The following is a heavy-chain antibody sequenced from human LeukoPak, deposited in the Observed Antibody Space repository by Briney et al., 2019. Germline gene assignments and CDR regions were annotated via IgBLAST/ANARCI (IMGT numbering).Heavy chain of an antibody. CDR1: GFTFSDYY. CDR3: ARDHCSGGSRYSGYFYDMDV. J-gene: IGHJ6*02. D-gene: IGHD2-15*01. V-gene: IGHV3-11*01. Sequence: GGSLRLSCAASGFTFSDYYMSWIRQAPGKGLEWVSYISSSGNTKYYADSVKCRFTISRDNAKNSLYLQMNSLRAEDTAVYYCARDHCSGGSRYSGYFYDMDVWGQGTTVTVSS. CDR2: ISSSGNTK.